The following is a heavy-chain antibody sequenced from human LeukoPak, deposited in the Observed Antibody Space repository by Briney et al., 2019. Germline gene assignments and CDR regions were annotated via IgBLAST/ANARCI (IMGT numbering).Heavy chain of an antibody. CDR3: ARDAAYNWNYVDY. V-gene: IGHV3-30*03. D-gene: IGHD1-7*01. J-gene: IGHJ4*02. CDR2: TSYDGSSK. CDR1: GFTFSSYG. Sequence: PGGSLRLSCAASGFTFSSYGMHWVRQAPGKGLEWVSVTSYDGSSKYYADSVKGRLTIYRDNSRNTLYLQMDSLRVEDTAVYYCARDAAYNWNYVDYWGQGTLVTVS.